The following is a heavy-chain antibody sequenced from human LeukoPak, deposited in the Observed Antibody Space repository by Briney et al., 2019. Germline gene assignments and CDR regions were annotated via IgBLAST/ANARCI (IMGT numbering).Heavy chain of an antibody. Sequence: GGSLRLSCAASGFTFSSYAMSWVRQAPGKGLEWVSSISSSSSYIYYADSVKGRFTISRDNAKNSLYLQMNSLRAEDTAVYYCARDPYYDSSGYYYEGDFDYWGQGTLVTVSS. CDR3: ARDPYYDSSGYYYEGDFDY. D-gene: IGHD3-22*01. CDR2: ISSSSSYI. CDR1: GFTFSSYA. V-gene: IGHV3-21*01. J-gene: IGHJ4*02.